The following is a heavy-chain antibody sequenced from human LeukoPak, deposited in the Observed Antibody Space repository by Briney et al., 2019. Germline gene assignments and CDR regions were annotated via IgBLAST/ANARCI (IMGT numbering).Heavy chain of an antibody. Sequence: SETLSLTCTVSGGSISSGSYYWSWIRQPAGKGLEWIGRIYTSGSTNYNPSLKSRVTISVDTSKNQFSLKLSSVTAAGTAVYYCARGPRGYSYGYLDRWFDPWGQGTLVTVSS. CDR1: GGSISSGSYY. V-gene: IGHV4-61*02. CDR2: IYTSGST. J-gene: IGHJ5*02. CDR3: ARGPRGYSYGYLDRWFDP. D-gene: IGHD5-18*01.